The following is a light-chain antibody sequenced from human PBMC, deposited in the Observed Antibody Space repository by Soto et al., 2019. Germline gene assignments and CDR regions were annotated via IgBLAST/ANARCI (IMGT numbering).Light chain of an antibody. Sequence: DIQMTQSPSSLSASVGDRVTITCRASQSISSYLNWYQQKPGKATKLLIYDASSLESGVPSRFSGSGSGTEFTLTISSMQPDDFATYYCQQYNSYSFGQGTKVDIK. CDR1: QSISSY. J-gene: IGKJ1*01. V-gene: IGKV1-5*01. CDR3: QQYNSYS. CDR2: DAS.